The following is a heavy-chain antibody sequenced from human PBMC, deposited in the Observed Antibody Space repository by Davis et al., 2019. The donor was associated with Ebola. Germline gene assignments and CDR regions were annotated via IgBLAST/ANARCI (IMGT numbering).Heavy chain of an antibody. Sequence: GGSLRLSCAASGFTFSNAWMSWVRQAPGKGLEWVGRIKSKTDGETTDYAAPVKGRFTISRDDSKNTLYLQMNSLKTEDTAVYYCTTDPGIVITFGGVIKYYGMDVWGQGTTVTVSS. CDR3: TTDPGIVITFGGVIKYYGMDV. D-gene: IGHD3-16*02. V-gene: IGHV3-15*01. CDR2: IKSKTDGETT. J-gene: IGHJ6*02. CDR1: GFTFSNAW.